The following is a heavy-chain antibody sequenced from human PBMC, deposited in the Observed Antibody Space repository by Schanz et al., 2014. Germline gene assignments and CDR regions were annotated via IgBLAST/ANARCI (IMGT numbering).Heavy chain of an antibody. J-gene: IGHJ4*02. CDR3: VRDSVFAFDY. Sequence: EVQLVESGGGLVQPGGSLRLSCLASGFAFSSYGMNWLRQAPGKGLEWVSYVSRSTPDIYYADSVKGRFTMSRDNAKNSVFLQMNSLRAEDTAVYYCVRDSVFAFDYWGQGTLVTVSS. CDR2: VSRSTPDI. D-gene: IGHD1-26*01. V-gene: IGHV3-48*01. CDR1: GFAFSSYG.